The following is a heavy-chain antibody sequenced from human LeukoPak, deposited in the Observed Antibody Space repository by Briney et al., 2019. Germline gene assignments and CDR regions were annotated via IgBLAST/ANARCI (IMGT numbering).Heavy chain of an antibody. CDR3: ARGPSLVPATTYYHYMDV. Sequence: GSLRLSCAASGFTVGSNYMTWVRQAPGKGLEWVALIYGDDYTFYADSVEGRFTVSRDRSKNTVYLRLNSLRPEDTAVYFCARGPSLVPATTYYHYMDVWGTGTTVTVSS. J-gene: IGHJ6*03. D-gene: IGHD2-2*01. V-gene: IGHV3-53*01. CDR1: GFTVGSNY. CDR2: IYGDDYT.